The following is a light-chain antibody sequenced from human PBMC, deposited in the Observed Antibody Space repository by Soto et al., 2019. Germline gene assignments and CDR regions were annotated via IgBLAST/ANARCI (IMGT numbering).Light chain of an antibody. V-gene: IGLV2-18*02. Sequence: QSALTQPPSVSGSPGQSVTISCTGTSSDVGTYNRVSWYQQPPGTAPKLIIYDAINRPSGVPGRFSGSKSGNTASLTISGLQAEDEADYFCSSYISSSTYVVFGGGTQLTVL. CDR1: SSDVGTYNR. CDR2: DAI. CDR3: SSYISSSTYVV. J-gene: IGLJ2*01.